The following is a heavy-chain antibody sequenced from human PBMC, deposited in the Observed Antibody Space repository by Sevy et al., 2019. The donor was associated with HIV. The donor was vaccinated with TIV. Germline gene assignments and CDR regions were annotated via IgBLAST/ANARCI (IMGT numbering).Heavy chain of an antibody. D-gene: IGHD3-16*01. V-gene: IGHV3-30*18. CDR1: GFTFGTYD. J-gene: IGHJ6*02. CDR3: AKNRPPGGSLFSRHGMDV. CDR2: ISSDGGYR. Sequence: GGSLRLSCAASGFTFGTYDMHWVRQAPGKGLEWVAIISSDGGYRYYADSVRGRFSMSRDNSKNTMYLQISGLLIEDTAVYYYAKNRPPGGSLFSRHGMDVWGRGTTVTVSS.